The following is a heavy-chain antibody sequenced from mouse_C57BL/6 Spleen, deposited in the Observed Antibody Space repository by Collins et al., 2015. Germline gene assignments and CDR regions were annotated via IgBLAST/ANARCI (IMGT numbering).Heavy chain of an antibody. CDR3: TTPSNWDDWYFDV. CDR2: IRNKANNHAT. D-gene: IGHD4-1*01. V-gene: IGHV6-6*01. J-gene: IGHJ1*03. Sequence: EVKLEESGGGLVQPGGSMKVSCAASGFTFSDAWMDWVRQSPEKGLEWVAEIRNKANNHATYYAESVKGRFTISRDDSESSVYLQMNSLRAEDTGIYYCTTPSNWDDWYFDVWGTGTTVTVSS. CDR1: GFTFSDAW.